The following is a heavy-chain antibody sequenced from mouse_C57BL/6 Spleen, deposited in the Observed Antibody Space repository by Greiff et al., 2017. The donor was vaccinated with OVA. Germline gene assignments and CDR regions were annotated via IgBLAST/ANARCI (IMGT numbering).Heavy chain of an antibody. CDR1: GYAFSSSW. Sequence: QVQLQQSGPELVKPGASVKISCKASGYAFSSSWMNWVKQRPGKGLEWIGRIYPGDGDTNYNGKFKGKANLTADKSSSTAYMQLSRLTSEDAAVDFCARSLDSSGYEFAYWGQGTLVTVSA. V-gene: IGHV1-82*01. CDR3: ARSLDSSGYEFAY. D-gene: IGHD3-2*02. J-gene: IGHJ3*01. CDR2: IYPGDGDT.